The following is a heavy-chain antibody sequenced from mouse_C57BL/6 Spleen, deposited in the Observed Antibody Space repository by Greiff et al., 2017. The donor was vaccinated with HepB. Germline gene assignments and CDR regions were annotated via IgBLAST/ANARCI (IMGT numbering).Heavy chain of an antibody. CDR3: ASAYDYDGAWFAY. CDR1: GYTFTSYW. Sequence: VQLQQPGAELVKPGASVKMSCKASGYTFTSYWITWVKQRPGQGLEWIGDIYPGSGSTNYNEKFKSKATLTVDTSSSTAYMQLSSLTSEDSSVYYCASAYDYDGAWFAYWGQGTLVTVSA. D-gene: IGHD2-4*01. J-gene: IGHJ3*01. V-gene: IGHV1-55*01. CDR2: IYPGSGST.